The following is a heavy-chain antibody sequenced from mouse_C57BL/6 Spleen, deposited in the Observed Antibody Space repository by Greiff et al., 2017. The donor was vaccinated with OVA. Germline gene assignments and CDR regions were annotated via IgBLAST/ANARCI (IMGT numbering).Heavy chain of an antibody. Sequence: EVKVVESGGGLVTPGGSLKLSCAASGFTFSSYTMSWVRQTPEKRLEWVATISGGGGNTYYTDSVKGRFTISRDNAKNTLYLQMSSLMSEDTALYYCARDGRFITTVVEGPYDWGQGTSVTVSS. CDR2: ISGGGGNT. D-gene: IGHD1-1*01. CDR1: GFTFSSYT. J-gene: IGHJ4*01. V-gene: IGHV5-9*01. CDR3: ARDGRFITTVVEGPYD.